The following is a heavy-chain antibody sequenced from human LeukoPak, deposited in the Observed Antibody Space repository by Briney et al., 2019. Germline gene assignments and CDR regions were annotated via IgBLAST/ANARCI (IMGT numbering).Heavy chain of an antibody. V-gene: IGHV3-7*03. CDR1: GCTFNKSW. CDR2: IKEDGTQE. D-gene: IGHD6-13*01. Sequence: PGGSLRLSCAASGCTFNKSWMSWVRQAPGKGPEWVANIKEDGTQEYYVDSVRGRFTISRDNAENSPYLQMNSLRAEDTAVYYCARDGAAASLPDWYFDLWGRGTLVTVSS. CDR3: ARDGAAASLPDWYFDL. J-gene: IGHJ2*01.